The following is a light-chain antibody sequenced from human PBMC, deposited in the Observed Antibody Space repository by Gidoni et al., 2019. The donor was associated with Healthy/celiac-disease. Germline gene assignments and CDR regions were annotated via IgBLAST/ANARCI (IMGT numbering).Light chain of an antibody. CDR1: QSISSY. CDR2: AAS. CDR3: QQSYSTLT. Sequence: DIQMTQSPSFLSASVGDRVTITCRASQSISSYLNWYQQKPGKAPKLLIYAASSLQSGVPSRFSGSGSGTDFTLTSSSLQPEDFSTYYCQQSYSTLTFGGGTKVEIK. J-gene: IGKJ4*01. V-gene: IGKV1-39*01.